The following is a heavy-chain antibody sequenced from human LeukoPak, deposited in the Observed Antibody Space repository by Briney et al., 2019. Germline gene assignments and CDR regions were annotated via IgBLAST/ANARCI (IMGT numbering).Heavy chain of an antibody. D-gene: IGHD5-24*01. CDR1: RFTFSSYD. CDR3: ARGDDEYGMDV. Sequence: GGSLRLSCAASRFTFSSYDMHWVRQATGKGLEWVSAIGTAGDTYYPGSVKGRFTISRENAKNSLYLQMNSLRAGDTAVYYCARGDDEYGMDVWGQGTTVTVSS. J-gene: IGHJ6*02. V-gene: IGHV3-13*01. CDR2: IGTAGDT.